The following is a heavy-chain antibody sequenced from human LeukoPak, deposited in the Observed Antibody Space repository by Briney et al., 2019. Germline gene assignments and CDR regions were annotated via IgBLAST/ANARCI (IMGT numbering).Heavy chain of an antibody. Sequence: GGSLRLSCAASGFTFSNYWMTWVRQAPGKGLEWVANIKQDGSEKYYVDSVKGRFTISRDNAKNSLYLQMNSLRAEDTAVYYCARDRRGYSSGWYFDYWGQGTLVTVSS. CDR3: ARDRRGYSSGWYFDY. J-gene: IGHJ4*02. V-gene: IGHV3-7*01. CDR2: IKQDGSEK. D-gene: IGHD6-19*01. CDR1: GFTFSNYW.